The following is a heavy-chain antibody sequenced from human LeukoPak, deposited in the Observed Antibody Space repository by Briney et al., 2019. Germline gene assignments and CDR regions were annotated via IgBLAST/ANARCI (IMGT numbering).Heavy chain of an antibody. D-gene: IGHD5-18*01. CDR1: GGSISSYY. CDR3: ARDLGYGYYFYYYLDV. Sequence: PSETLSLTCTVSGGSISSYYWTWIRQPAGKGLEYLGRIHASGNTYYNPSLNSRVAISIDTSKNQFSLKVSSVAAADTAVYYCARDLGYGYYFYYYLDVWGEGTTVTVSS. J-gene: IGHJ6*03. V-gene: IGHV4-4*07. CDR2: IHASGNT.